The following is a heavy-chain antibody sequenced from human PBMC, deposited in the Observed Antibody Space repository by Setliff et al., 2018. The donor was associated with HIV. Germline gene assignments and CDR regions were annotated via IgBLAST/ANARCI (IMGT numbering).Heavy chain of an antibody. D-gene: IGHD4-4*01. CDR3: ARLGAYSNYYFDY. Sequence: GESLKISCKGSGYSFSTYWIGWVRQMPGKGLEWMGIIYPGDSEITYRPSFLGQVTISADKSISTAYLQWSSLKASDTAMYYCARLGAYSNYYFDYWGQGTLVTVSS. CDR2: IYPGDSEI. J-gene: IGHJ4*02. V-gene: IGHV5-51*01. CDR1: GYSFSTYW.